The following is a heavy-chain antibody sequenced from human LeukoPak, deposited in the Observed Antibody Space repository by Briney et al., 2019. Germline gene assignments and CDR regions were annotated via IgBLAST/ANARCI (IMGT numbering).Heavy chain of an antibody. CDR3: ARNYGVIPRYFDY. D-gene: IGHD4-17*01. CDR2: MNPNSGNT. V-gene: IGHV1-8*01. Sequence: GASVKVSCKASGYTFTSYDINWVRQATGQGLEWMGWMNPNSGNTGYAQKFQGRVTMTRDTSTSTVYMELSSLRSEDTAVYYCARNYGVIPRYFDYWGQGTLVTVSS. CDR1: GYTFTSYD. J-gene: IGHJ4*02.